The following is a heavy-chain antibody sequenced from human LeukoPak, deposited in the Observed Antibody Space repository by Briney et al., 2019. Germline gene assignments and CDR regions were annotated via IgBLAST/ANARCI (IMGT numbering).Heavy chain of an antibody. CDR1: GGTFSSYA. Sequence: SVKVSCKASGGTFSSYAISWVRQAPGQGLEWMGRIIPIFGAANYAQKFQGRVTITTDESTSTAYMELSSLRSEDTAVYYCARDARFLEWFHESPDWFDPWGQGTLVTVSS. CDR3: ARDARFLEWFHESPDWFDP. D-gene: IGHD3-3*01. V-gene: IGHV1-69*05. J-gene: IGHJ5*02. CDR2: IIPIFGAA.